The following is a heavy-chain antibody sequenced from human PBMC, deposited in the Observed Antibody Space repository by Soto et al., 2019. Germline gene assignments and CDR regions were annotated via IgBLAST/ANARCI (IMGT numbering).Heavy chain of an antibody. CDR1: GGTFSSYT. V-gene: IGHV1-69*02. J-gene: IGHJ6*02. CDR3: ARVHGWVGEAHRGGMDV. D-gene: IGHD3-10*01. Sequence: QVQLVQSGAEVKKPGSSVKVSCKASGGTFSSYTISWVRQAPGQGLEWMGRIITILGIANYAQKFQGRVTITADKSTSTADMELSSVRSEDTAVYYCARVHGWVGEAHRGGMDVWGQGNTVTFSS. CDR2: IITILGIA.